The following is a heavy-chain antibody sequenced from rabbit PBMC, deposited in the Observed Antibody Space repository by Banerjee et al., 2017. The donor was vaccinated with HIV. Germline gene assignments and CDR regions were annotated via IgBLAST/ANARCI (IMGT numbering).Heavy chain of an antibody. Sequence: QEQLEEPGGGLVKPEGSLKLSCTVSGFTLSSYAMCWVRQAPGKGLEWIGCIGAVSTYYATWAKGRFTISKTSSTTVTLQMTSLTAADSATYFCARDAGYAGSNLWGPGTLVTVS. J-gene: IGHJ4*01. CDR3: ARDAGYAGSNL. CDR2: IGAVST. D-gene: IGHD4-2*01. V-gene: IGHV1S45*01. CDR1: GFTLSSYA.